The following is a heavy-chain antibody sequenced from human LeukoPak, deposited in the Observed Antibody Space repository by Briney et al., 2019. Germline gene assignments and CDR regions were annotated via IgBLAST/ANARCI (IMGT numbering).Heavy chain of an antibody. J-gene: IGHJ5*02. V-gene: IGHV1-2*02. D-gene: IGHD6-13*01. CDR1: AYTFTGYY. Sequence: ASVKVSCKASAYTFTGYYMDWVRQAPGQGLEWMRWTNANSGGTNYAQKFQGGVTLTRDPSISTAYMELSRLKSEDPALNYRARSSSWQPSWGQGTLVTVSS. CDR2: TNANSGGT. CDR3: ARSSSWQPS.